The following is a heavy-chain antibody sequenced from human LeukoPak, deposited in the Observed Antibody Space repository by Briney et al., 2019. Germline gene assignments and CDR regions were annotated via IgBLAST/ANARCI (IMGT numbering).Heavy chain of an antibody. CDR2: MYSSGSS. Sequence: SETLSLTCTVSGGSIRSSTYHWGWIRQPPGKGLEWLGSMYSSGSSYFNPSLRSRVTISMDTANNHFFLNLSSVTAADTAAYYCARGGQNRWFDPWGQGTLVTVSS. CDR1: GGSIRSSTYH. J-gene: IGHJ5*02. V-gene: IGHV4-39*07. D-gene: IGHD3-10*01. CDR3: ARGGQNRWFDP.